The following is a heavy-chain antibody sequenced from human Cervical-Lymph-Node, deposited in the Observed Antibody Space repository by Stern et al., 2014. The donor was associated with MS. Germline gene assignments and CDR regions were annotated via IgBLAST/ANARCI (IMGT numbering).Heavy chain of an antibody. V-gene: IGHV4-30-4*01. D-gene: IGHD2-2*01. J-gene: IGHJ5*02. CDR3: ASANCSSTSCPNWFDP. CDR2: TYYRGSS. CDR1: GGSISSGDYY. Sequence: QLQLQESGPGLVKPSQTLSLTCTVSGGSISSGDYYWSWIRQPPGKGLEWIGYTYYRGSSYYHPALKSRVTISVDTSKNQFSLKLSSVTAADTAVYYCASANCSSTSCPNWFDPWGQGTLVTVSS.